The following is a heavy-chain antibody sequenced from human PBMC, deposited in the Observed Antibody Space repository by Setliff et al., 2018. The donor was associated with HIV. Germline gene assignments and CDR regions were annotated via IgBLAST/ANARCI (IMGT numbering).Heavy chain of an antibody. CDR3: ARLAIPAATTDY. CDR1: GGSFSGYY. D-gene: IGHD2-2*01. Sequence: ETLSLTCAVYGGSFSGYYWSWIRQPPGKGLEWIGEINHSGSTNYNPSLKSRVTISVDTSMDQFSLKLNSVTAADTAVYYCARLAIPAATTDYWGQGTLVTVSS. J-gene: IGHJ4*02. V-gene: IGHV4-34*01. CDR2: INHSGST.